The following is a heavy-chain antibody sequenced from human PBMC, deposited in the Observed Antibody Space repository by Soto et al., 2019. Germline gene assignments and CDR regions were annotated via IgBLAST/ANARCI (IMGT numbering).Heavy chain of an antibody. CDR2: IHYSATT. D-gene: IGHD3-10*01. V-gene: IGHV4-31*02. Sequence: SYTPLVTINVSGGSIDRGTYYWSWSRHLAGKGLEWIGYIHYSATTYYNQSLKSRVSISLDTSKNQFSLKVNSLTAADTAVYYCAREGGRGEGYNAVDFWGLGTLVTVSS. J-gene: IGHJ4*02. CDR3: AREGGRGEGYNAVDF. CDR1: GGSIDRGTYY.